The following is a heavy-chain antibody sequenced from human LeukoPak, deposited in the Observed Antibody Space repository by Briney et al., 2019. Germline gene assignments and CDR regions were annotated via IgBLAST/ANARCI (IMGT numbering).Heavy chain of an antibody. J-gene: IGHJ4*02. CDR1: GFTFSNHY. CDR2: IRNKANSYAT. D-gene: IGHD2-21*02. CDR3: TRVAVTAIPSKYIDY. V-gene: IGHV3-72*01. Sequence: QPGGSLRLSCAASGFTFSNHYMDWVRQAPGKGLEWVGRIRNKANSYATEYAASVKGRFTISRDDSKNSLYLQMNSLKTEDTAVYYCTRVAVTAIPSKYIDYWGQGTLVTVSS.